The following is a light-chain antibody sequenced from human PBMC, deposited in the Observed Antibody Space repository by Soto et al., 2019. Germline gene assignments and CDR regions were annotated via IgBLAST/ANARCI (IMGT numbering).Light chain of an antibody. Sequence: QSALTQPASVSGSPGQSITISCTGTSSDVGGYKFVSWYQQHPGKAPKLMIYEVSNRASGVSSRFSGSKSGNTASLTISGLQAEDEADYYCGSYTGSIYVFGPGTQLTVL. CDR2: EVS. J-gene: IGLJ7*01. V-gene: IGLV2-14*01. CDR3: GSYTGSIYV. CDR1: SSDVGGYKF.